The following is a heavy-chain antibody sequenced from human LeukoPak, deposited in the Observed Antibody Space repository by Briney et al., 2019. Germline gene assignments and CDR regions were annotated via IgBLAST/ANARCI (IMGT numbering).Heavy chain of an antibody. Sequence: PGGSLRLSCAASGFTFSSYAMSWVRQAPGKGLEWVSTISDSGRSTYYADSVKGRFTISRDIAKNTLYLQMNSLRAEDTAVYYCAKLGLGSYYPDYWGQGTLVTVSS. CDR1: GFTFSSYA. CDR2: ISDSGRST. D-gene: IGHD3-10*01. J-gene: IGHJ4*02. V-gene: IGHV3-23*01. CDR3: AKLGLGSYYPDY.